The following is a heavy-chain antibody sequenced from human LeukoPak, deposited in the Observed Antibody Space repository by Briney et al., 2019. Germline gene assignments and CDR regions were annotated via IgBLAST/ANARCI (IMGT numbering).Heavy chain of an antibody. J-gene: IGHJ1*01. CDR1: GGSFSGYY. CDR3: ASTAVGKVVRGVFQH. D-gene: IGHD3-10*01. Sequence: SETLSLTCAVYGGSFSGYYWSWIRQPPGKGLEWIGEINHSGSTNYNPSLKSRVTISVDTSKNQFSLKLSSVTAADTAVYYCASTAVGKVVRGVFQHWGQGTLVTVSS. V-gene: IGHV4-34*01. CDR2: INHSGST.